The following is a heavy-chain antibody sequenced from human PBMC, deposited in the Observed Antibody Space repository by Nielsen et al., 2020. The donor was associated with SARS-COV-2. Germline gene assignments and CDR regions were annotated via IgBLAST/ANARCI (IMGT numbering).Heavy chain of an antibody. J-gene: IGHJ4*02. CDR1: GFTFSSYA. CDR2: ISYDGSNK. V-gene: IGHV3-30*04. CDR3: ARGRRDLGY. D-gene: IGHD7-27*01. Sequence: GGSLRLSCAASGFTFSSYAMHWVRQAPGKGLEWVAVISYDGSNKYYADSVKGRFTISRDNSKNTLYLQMNSLRAEDTAVYYCARGRRDLGYWGQGTLVTVSS.